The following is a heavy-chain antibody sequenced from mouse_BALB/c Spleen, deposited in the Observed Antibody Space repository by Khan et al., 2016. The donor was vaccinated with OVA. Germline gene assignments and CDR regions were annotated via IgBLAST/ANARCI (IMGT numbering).Heavy chain of an antibody. V-gene: IGHV2-9*02. D-gene: IGHD2-1*01. CDR3: ARNFGNYVEYFDV. J-gene: IGHJ1*01. CDR1: GFSLTSYG. Sequence: VQLQESGPDLVAPSQSLSITCTVSGFSLTSYGVHWVRQPPGKGLEWLGVIWAGGSTNYNSALMSRLSISKDNSKSQVFLKMNSLQIDDTAMYHCARNFGNYVEYFDVWGAGTTVTVSS. CDR2: IWAGGST.